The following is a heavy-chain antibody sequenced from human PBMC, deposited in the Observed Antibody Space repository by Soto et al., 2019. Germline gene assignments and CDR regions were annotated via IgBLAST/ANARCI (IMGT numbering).Heavy chain of an antibody. D-gene: IGHD3-10*01. V-gene: IGHV1-24*01. CDR2: FDPEDGET. J-gene: IGHJ4*02. CDR1: GYTLTELS. CDR3: ATDYGSGSFDFDY. Sequence: AALKFSCKVSGYTLTELSMHWVRQAPGKGLEWMGGFDPEDGETIYAQKFQGRVTMTEDTSTDTAYMELSSLRSEDTAVYYCATDYGSGSFDFDYWGQGTLVTVSS.